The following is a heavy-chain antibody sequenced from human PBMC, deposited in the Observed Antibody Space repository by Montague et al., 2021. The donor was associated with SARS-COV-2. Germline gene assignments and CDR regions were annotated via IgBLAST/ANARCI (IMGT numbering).Heavy chain of an antibody. D-gene: IGHD6-6*01. Sequence: SLRLSCAASGFTFGDYCMSWVRQAPGKGLEWVANIKLDGSKEYYTDSVKGRFTVSRDNARNTLYLQMNSLRVEDTAVYYCARATLDMDVWGEGTTVAVSS. CDR3: ARATLDMDV. V-gene: IGHV3-7*01. CDR1: GFTFGDYC. CDR2: IKLDGSKE. J-gene: IGHJ6*03.